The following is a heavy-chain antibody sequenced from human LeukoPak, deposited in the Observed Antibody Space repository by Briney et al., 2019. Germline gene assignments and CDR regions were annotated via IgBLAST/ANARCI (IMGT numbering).Heavy chain of an antibody. Sequence: PSETLSLTCTVSGGSISSSSYYWGWIRQPPGKGLEWIGSIYYSGSTHYDPSLKSRVTISVDTSKNQFSLKLSSVTAADTAVYYCARRVIIAAAGPFDYWGQGTLVTVSS. CDR2: IYYSGST. CDR3: ARRVIIAAAGPFDY. J-gene: IGHJ4*02. D-gene: IGHD6-13*01. CDR1: GGSISSSSYY. V-gene: IGHV4-39*01.